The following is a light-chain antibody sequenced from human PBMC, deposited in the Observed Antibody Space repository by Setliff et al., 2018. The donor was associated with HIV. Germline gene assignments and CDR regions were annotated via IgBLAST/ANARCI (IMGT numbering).Light chain of an antibody. Sequence: ELTQPPSVPVSPGQTARITCSGDPLPKQYAYWYQQKAGQAPILLIYKDSERPSGIPERFSGSISGTTVMLTISGVQAEDEADYYCQSSDSSGTFVFGTGTKVTVL. CDR2: KDS. V-gene: IGLV3-25*03. J-gene: IGLJ1*01. CDR3: QSSDSSGTFV. CDR1: PLPKQY.